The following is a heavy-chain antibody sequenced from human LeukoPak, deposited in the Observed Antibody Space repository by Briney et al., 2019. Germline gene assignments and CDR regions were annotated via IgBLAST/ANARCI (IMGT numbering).Heavy chain of an antibody. D-gene: IGHD3-3*01. V-gene: IGHV1-18*01. J-gene: IGHJ4*02. CDR1: GYTFTNHG. CDR3: ARESYYDFWSGFRDY. Sequence: ASVKVSCKASGYTFTNHGISWVRQAPGQELEWMGWISVKDGHTDYAQNYQGRVTMTTDTSTSTAYMELRSLRSDDTALYYCARESYYDFWSGFRDYWGQGTLVTVSS. CDR2: ISVKDGHT.